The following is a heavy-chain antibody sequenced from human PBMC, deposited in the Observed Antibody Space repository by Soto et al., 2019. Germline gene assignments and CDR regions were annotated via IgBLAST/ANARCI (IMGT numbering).Heavy chain of an antibody. J-gene: IGHJ4*02. CDR3: ARRPLATTTYYFDY. V-gene: IGHV4-34*01. D-gene: IGHD5-12*01. CDR1: GGSFSGYY. CDR2: INHSGST. Sequence: QVQLQQWGAGLLKPSETLSLTCAVYGGSFSGYYWSWIRQPPGKGLEWIGEINHSGSTNYNPSLKSRVTISVDTSKNQFSLKLSSVTAADTAVYYCARRPLATTTYYFDYWGQGTLVTVSS.